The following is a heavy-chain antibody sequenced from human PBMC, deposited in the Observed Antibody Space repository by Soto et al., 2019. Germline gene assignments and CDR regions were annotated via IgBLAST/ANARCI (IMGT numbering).Heavy chain of an antibody. D-gene: IGHD2-2*01. CDR2: IYPGDSDT. CDR1: EYSFSKEC. CDR3: AIQGDCSSTICYYYYGMDV. V-gene: IGHV5-51*01. J-gene: IGHJ6*02. Sequence: GSEYSFSKECRWWGRQKHEKSMVWMVIIYPGDSDTRYSPSFQGQVTISADKSISTAYLQWSSLKASDTAMYYCAIQGDCSSTICYYYYGMDVWVQGTTVTVSS.